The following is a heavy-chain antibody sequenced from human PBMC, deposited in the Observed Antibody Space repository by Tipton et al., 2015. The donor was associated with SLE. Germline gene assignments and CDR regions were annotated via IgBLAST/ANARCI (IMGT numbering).Heavy chain of an antibody. J-gene: IGHJ4*02. Sequence: VQLVQSGGGLVKPGGSLRLSCAASGFTFSSYWMTWVRQAPGRGLEWVANIKQDGSEKYYVDSVKGRFTISRDNAKNSLYLQMNSLRAEDTAVYYCARDCYYYGCDYWGQGTLVTVSS. CDR2: IKQDGSEK. CDR3: ARDCYYYGCDY. V-gene: IGHV3-7*01. D-gene: IGHD3-22*01. CDR1: GFTFSSYW.